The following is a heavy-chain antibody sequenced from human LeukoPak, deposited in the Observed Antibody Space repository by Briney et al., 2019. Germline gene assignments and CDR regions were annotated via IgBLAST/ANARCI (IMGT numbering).Heavy chain of an antibody. D-gene: IGHD3-22*01. J-gene: IGHJ6*02. V-gene: IGHV1-2*02. CDR3: ARGVLSGWIVVVPGGYYYGMDV. Sequence: ASVKVSCKASGYTFTGYYMHWVRQAPGQGLEWMGWINPNSGGTNYAQKFQGRVTMTRDTSISTAYMELSRLRSDDTAVYYCARGVLSGWIVVVPGGYYYGMDVWGQGTTVTVSS. CDR1: GYTFTGYY. CDR2: INPNSGGT.